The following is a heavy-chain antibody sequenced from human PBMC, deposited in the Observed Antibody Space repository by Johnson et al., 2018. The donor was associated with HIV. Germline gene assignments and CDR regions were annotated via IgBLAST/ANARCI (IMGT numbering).Heavy chain of an antibody. Sequence: MQLVESGGGLVQPGRSLRLSCTASGFTFDDYGMSWVRQAPGKGLEWVSGINWNGGSTYYADSVKGRFTISRDNSKNTLYLQMNSLRAEDTAVYYCARLDTSRRDAFDIWGQGTRVTVSS. V-gene: IGHV3-20*04. J-gene: IGHJ3*02. CDR2: INWNGGST. CDR1: GFTFDDYG. CDR3: ARLDTSRRDAFDI.